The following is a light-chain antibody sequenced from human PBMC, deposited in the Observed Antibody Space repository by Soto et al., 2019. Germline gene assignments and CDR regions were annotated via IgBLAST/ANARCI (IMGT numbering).Light chain of an antibody. CDR3: NSYTSSSARV. CDR1: SSDVGGYNY. CDR2: EVS. Sequence: QSALTQPASVSGYPGQSITISCTGTSSDVGGYNYVSWYQQHPGKAPNVIIYEVSNRPSGVSNRFSGSKSGNTASLTISGLQAEDEADYYCNSYTSSSARVFGGGTKLTVL. V-gene: IGLV2-14*01. J-gene: IGLJ3*02.